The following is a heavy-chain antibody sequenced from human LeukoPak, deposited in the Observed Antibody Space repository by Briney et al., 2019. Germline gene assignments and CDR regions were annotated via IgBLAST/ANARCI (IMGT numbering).Heavy chain of an antibody. CDR1: GVSINTCRYY. CDR2: KYYSGST. D-gene: IGHD5-18*01. CDR3: ARGRSYGFDCDF. J-gene: IGHJ4*02. Sequence: PSETLSLTCDVSGVSINTCRYYWTWIRQPPGKGLEWIGYKYYSGSTRYNSSLRSRLTISLDSSKNQFSLRLTSVTAADTAVYYCARGRSYGFDCDFWGPGTLVIVSS. V-gene: IGHV4-61*01.